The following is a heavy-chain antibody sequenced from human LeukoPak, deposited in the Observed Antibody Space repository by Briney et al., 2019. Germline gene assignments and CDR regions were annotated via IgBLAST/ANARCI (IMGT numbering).Heavy chain of an antibody. CDR1: GFIFSDYY. CDR3: AKDGYPLGYCSSTSCPYYFNY. CDR2: ISSSSGYK. D-gene: IGHD2-2*01. V-gene: IGHV3-11*06. Sequence: PGGSLRLSCAASGFIFSDYYMSWIRQTPEKGLEWLSYISSSSGYKNYADSLKGRFTISRDNAKNSVYLQMNSLSAEDTAVYYCAKDGYPLGYCSSTSCPYYFNYWGQGTLVTVSS. J-gene: IGHJ4*02.